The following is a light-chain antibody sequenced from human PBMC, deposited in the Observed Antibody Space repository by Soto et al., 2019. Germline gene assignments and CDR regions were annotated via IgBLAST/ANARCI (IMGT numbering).Light chain of an antibody. CDR2: GAS. CDR3: QQYCSSLRT. Sequence: EIVLTQSPGTLSLSPGERATLSCRASQSVSSSYLAWYQQKPVQAPRLLIYGASSRATGIPDRFSGSGSGTDFTLTISRLEPEDFAVYYCQQYCSSLRTFGQGTKVEIK. J-gene: IGKJ1*01. V-gene: IGKV3-20*01. CDR1: QSVSSSY.